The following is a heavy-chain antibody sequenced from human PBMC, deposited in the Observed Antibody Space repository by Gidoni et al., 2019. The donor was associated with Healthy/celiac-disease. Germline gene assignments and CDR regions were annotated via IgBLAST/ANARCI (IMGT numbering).Heavy chain of an antibody. CDR2: ISGSGGST. V-gene: IGHV3-23*01. CDR3: AKDYGIVGATFDY. D-gene: IGHD1-26*01. J-gene: IGHJ4*02. CDR1: VFPFSSYA. Sequence: EVQLLESVGGLVQPGGSLRLSCAASVFPFSSYAMSWVRQAPGKGLEWVSAISGSGGSTYYADSVKGRFTISRDNSKNTLYLQMNSLRAEDTAVYYCAKDYGIVGATFDYWGQGTLVTVSS.